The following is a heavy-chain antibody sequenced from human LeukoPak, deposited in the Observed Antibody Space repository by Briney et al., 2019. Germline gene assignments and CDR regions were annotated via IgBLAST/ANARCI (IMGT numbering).Heavy chain of an antibody. CDR3: ATYGGSDY. Sequence: SEALSLTCAVYGGSFSGYYWSWIRQPPGKGLEWIGEINHSGSTNYNPSLKSRVPISVDTSKNQFSLKLSSVTAADTAVYYCATYGGSDYWGQGTLVTVSS. V-gene: IGHV4-34*01. CDR1: GGSFSGYY. CDR2: INHSGST. D-gene: IGHD4/OR15-4a*01. J-gene: IGHJ4*02.